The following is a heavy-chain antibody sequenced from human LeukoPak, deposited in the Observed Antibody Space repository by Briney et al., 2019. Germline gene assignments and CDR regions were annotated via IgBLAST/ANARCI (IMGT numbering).Heavy chain of an antibody. CDR3: ARDVDNWNDVGDY. D-gene: IGHD1-1*01. Sequence: ASVKVSCKASGGTFSSYAISWVRQAPGQGLEWMGRIIPIFGTANYAQKFQGRVTITTDESTSTAYMELRSLSSEDTAVYYCARDVDNWNDVGDYWGQGTLVTVSS. CDR2: IIPIFGTA. CDR1: GGTFSSYA. V-gene: IGHV1-69*05. J-gene: IGHJ4*02.